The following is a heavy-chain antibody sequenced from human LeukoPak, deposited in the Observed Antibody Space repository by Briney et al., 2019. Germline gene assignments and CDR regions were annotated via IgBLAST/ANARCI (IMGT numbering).Heavy chain of an antibody. CDR3: ARGGYDFRGYYFDY. Sequence: KPSETLSLTCTVSGGSISSYYWSWIRQPPGKGLEWIGYIYYSGSTNYNPSLKSRVTISVDTPKNQFSLKLSSVTAADTAVYYCARGGYDFRGYYFDYWGQGTLVTVSS. J-gene: IGHJ4*02. CDR2: IYYSGST. V-gene: IGHV4-59*01. D-gene: IGHD3-3*01. CDR1: GGSISSYY.